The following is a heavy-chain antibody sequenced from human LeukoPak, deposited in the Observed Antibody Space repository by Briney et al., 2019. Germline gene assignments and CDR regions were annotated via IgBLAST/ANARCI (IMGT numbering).Heavy chain of an antibody. CDR1: GFTFSSYS. J-gene: IGHJ3*02. D-gene: IGHD5-24*01. Sequence: GGSLRLSCAASGFTFSSYSMNWVRQAPGKGLEWVSSISSSSSYIYYAASVKGRFTISRDNTKNSLYLQMNSLSVEDTAVYYCARAARLQSDAFDIWGQGKMVTVSS. CDR3: ARAARLQSDAFDI. V-gene: IGHV3-21*01. CDR2: ISSSSSYI.